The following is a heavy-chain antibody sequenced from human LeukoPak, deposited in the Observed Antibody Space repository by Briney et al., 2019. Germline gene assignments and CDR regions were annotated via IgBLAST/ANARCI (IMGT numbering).Heavy chain of an antibody. J-gene: IGHJ6*03. CDR1: GFTFSSYN. CDR3: ARVPFSSSWFPDYYYYYYMDV. CDR2: ITSDSRYM. D-gene: IGHD6-13*01. Sequence: GGSLSLSCAASGFTFSSYNMNWVRQAPGKGLEWVSSITSDSRYMYYADSVKGRFTISRDNAKNSLYLQMNSLRAEDAALYFCARVPFSSSWFPDYYYYYYMDVWGKGTTVTVSS. V-gene: IGHV3-21*01.